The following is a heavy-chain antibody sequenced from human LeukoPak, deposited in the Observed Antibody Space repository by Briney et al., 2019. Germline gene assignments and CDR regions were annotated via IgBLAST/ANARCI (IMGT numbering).Heavy chain of an antibody. V-gene: IGHV4-59*08. CDR1: GGSISSYY. CDR3: ARHRPTIFGGSYMDF. CDR2: IYYSGST. Sequence: SETLSLTCTVSGGSISSYYWSWIRQPPGKGLEWIGYIYYSGSTNYNPSLKSRVTISVDTSKNQFSLKLSSVTAADTAVYYCARHRPTIFGGSYMDFWGKGTTVTVSS. D-gene: IGHD3-3*01. J-gene: IGHJ6*03.